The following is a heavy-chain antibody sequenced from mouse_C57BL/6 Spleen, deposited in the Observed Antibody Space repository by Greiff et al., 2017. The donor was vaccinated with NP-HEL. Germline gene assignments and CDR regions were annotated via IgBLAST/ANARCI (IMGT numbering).Heavy chain of an antibody. CDR1: GFTFSSYT. V-gene: IGHV5-9*01. J-gene: IGHJ4*01. CDR3: ARVITTVVATDAMDY. Sequence: EVQRVESGGGLVKPGGSLKLSCAASGFTFSSYTMSWVRQTPEKRLEWVATISGGGGNTYYPDSVKGRFTISRDNAKNTLYLQMSSLRSEDTALYYCARVITTVVATDAMDYWGQGTSVTVSS. D-gene: IGHD1-1*01. CDR2: ISGGGGNT.